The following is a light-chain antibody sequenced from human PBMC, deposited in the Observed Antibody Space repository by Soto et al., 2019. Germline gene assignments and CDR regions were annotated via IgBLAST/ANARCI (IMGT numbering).Light chain of an antibody. CDR2: GAS. CDR1: QSVSSN. J-gene: IGKJ1*01. CDR3: QHYNNWWT. Sequence: EIVMTQSPATLSVSPGERATLSCRASQSVSSNLAWYQQKPGQAPRLLIYGASTRATGIPARFSGSGSGTEFTLTISSLQSEEFAVYYCQHYNNWWTFGQGTKVEIK. V-gene: IGKV3-15*01.